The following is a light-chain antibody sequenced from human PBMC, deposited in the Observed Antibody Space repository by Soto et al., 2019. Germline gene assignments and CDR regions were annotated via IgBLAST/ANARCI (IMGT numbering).Light chain of an antibody. CDR2: AAS. Sequence: EIQMTQTPSSLSASVGDRVTITCRASQSISSYLNWYQQKPGKAPKLLIYAASSLQSGVPSRFSGSGSAAEFTLTISGLQPDDFATYYCQQYKDSMWTFGQGTWWIS. V-gene: IGKV1-39*01. J-gene: IGKJ1*01. CDR3: QQYKDSMWT. CDR1: QSISSY.